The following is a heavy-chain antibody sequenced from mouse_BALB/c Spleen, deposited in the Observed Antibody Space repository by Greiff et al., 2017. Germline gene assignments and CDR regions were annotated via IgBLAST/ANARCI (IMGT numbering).Heavy chain of an antibody. CDR1: GYTFTSYY. CDR2: INPSNGGT. D-gene: IGHD2-2*01. CDR3: TRLAGLRRGGFAY. V-gene: IGHV1S81*02. Sequence: VQLQQSGAELVKPGASVKLSCKASGYTFTSYYMYWVKQRPGQGLEWIGEINPSNGGTNFNEKFKSKATLTVDKSSSTAYMQLSSLTSEDSAVYYCTRLAGLRRGGFAYWGQGTLVTVSA. J-gene: IGHJ3*01.